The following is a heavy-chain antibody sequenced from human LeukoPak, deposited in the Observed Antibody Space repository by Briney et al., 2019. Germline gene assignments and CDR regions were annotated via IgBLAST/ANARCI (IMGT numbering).Heavy chain of an antibody. CDR1: GYTFTSHY. D-gene: IGHD2-15*01. Sequence: ASVKVSCKASGYTFTSHYMHWVRQAPGQGLEWMGIINPSGGSTSYAQKFQGIVTMTRDTSTSTVYMELSSLRSEDTAVYYCARDLVVVVAATYYYYGMDVWGQGTTVTVSS. J-gene: IGHJ6*02. V-gene: IGHV1-46*01. CDR2: INPSGGST. CDR3: ARDLVVVVAATYYYYGMDV.